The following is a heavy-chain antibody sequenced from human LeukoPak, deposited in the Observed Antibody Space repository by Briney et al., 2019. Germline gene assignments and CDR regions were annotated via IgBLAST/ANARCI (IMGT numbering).Heavy chain of an antibody. CDR3: TRSDYGDNWFDP. J-gene: IGHJ5*02. D-gene: IGHD4-17*01. Sequence: SETLSLTCTVSGYSLSSGYYWGWIRPPPGKGLEWIGSIYHNGRTYYNPSLESRVTISVVTSKHQFSLKLSSVTAADTAVYYCTRSDYGDNWFDPWGQGTLVTVSS. V-gene: IGHV4-38-2*02. CDR2: IYHNGRT. CDR1: GYSLSSGYY.